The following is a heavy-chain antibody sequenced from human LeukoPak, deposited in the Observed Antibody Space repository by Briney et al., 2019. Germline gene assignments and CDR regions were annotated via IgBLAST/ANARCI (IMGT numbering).Heavy chain of an antibody. Sequence: PSETLSLTCTVSGGSISSSSYYWGWIRQPPGKGLEWIGSIYYSGSTYYNPSLKSRVTIAVDTSKNQFSLKLSSVTAADTAVYYCARAERWLQLYYFDYWGQGTLVTVSS. CDR3: ARAERWLQLYYFDY. CDR2: IYYSGST. J-gene: IGHJ4*02. D-gene: IGHD5-24*01. CDR1: GGSISSSSYY. V-gene: IGHV4-39*01.